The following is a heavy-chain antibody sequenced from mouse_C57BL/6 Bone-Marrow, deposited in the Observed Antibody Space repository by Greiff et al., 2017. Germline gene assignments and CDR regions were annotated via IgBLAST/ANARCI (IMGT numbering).Heavy chain of an antibody. J-gene: IGHJ4*01. Sequence: VQLQQPGAELVMPGASVKLSCKASGYTFTGYWMHWVKQRPGQGLEWIGEIDPSGGYTNYNQKFKGKSTLTVDKSSSTAYMQLSSLTSEDSAVYYCARGSSGCAMDYWGQGTTVTVSS. D-gene: IGHD3-2*02. CDR3: ARGSSGCAMDY. CDR2: IDPSGGYT. V-gene: IGHV1-69*01. CDR1: GYTFTGYW.